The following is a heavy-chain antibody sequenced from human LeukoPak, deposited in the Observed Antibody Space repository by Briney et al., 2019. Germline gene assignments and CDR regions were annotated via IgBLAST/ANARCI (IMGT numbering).Heavy chain of an antibody. CDR2: MNPNSGST. V-gene: IGHV1-8*03. Sequence: ASVKVSCKASGYTFTSYDINWVREATGQGLEWMGWMNPNSGSTGYAQKFQGRVTITRNTSISTAYMELSGLRSEDTAVYYCARGRSTGYPYYFEYWGQGTLVTVSS. CDR3: ARGRSTGYPYYFEY. D-gene: IGHD5-12*01. CDR1: GYTFTSYD. J-gene: IGHJ4*02.